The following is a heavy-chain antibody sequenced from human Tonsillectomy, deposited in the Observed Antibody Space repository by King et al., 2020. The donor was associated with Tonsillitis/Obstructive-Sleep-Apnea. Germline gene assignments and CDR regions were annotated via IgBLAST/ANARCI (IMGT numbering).Heavy chain of an antibody. Sequence: VQLVESGGGVVQPGRSLRLSCAASGFTFSRLGMHWVRQAPGKGLEWVAVIWSDGSNEDYKDSAKGRFTISRDNSKSTLYLQMNSLGAEDTAVYYCARSYNDHNAFDIWGQGTMVTVAS. D-gene: IGHD5-24*01. V-gene: IGHV3-33*01. CDR3: ARSYNDHNAFDI. CDR1: GFTFSRLG. J-gene: IGHJ3*02. CDR2: IWSDGSNE.